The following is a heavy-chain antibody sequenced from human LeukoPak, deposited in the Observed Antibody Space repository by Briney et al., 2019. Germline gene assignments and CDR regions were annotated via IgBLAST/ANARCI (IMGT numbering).Heavy chain of an antibody. D-gene: IGHD3-10*01. CDR2: THYNGRN. CDR3: AREVHYYGSGTYFFWFDP. V-gene: IGHV4-59*01. J-gene: IGHJ5*02. Sequence: PSETLSLTCTVSGGSISSYYWNWIRQPPGKGLEWIGYTHYNGRNDYNPSIKSRVTMSVDTSKNQFSLRLSSVTAADTAVYYCAREVHYYGSGTYFFWFDPWGQGTLVTVSS. CDR1: GGSISSYY.